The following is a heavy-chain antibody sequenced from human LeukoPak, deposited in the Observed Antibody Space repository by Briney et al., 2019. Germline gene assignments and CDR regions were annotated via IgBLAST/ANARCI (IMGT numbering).Heavy chain of an antibody. CDR3: AKGLYYYDSSGYYFDY. J-gene: IGHJ4*02. Sequence: GGSLRLSCGASGFTFSSYGMSWVRQAPGKGLEWVSSITGGGGRTYDADSVKGRFTISRDNSKNTLYLQMNSLRAEDTAVYYCAKGLYYYDSSGYYFDYWGQGTLVTVSS. CDR2: ITGGGGRT. V-gene: IGHV3-23*01. D-gene: IGHD3-22*01. CDR1: GFTFSSYG.